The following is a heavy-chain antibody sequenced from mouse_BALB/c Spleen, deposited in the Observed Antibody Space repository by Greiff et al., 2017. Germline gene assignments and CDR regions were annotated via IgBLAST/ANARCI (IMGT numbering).Heavy chain of an antibody. CDR1: GFSLTSYG. CDR2: IWAGGST. Sequence: VKLMESGPGLVAPSQSLSITCTVSGFSLTSYGVHWVRQPPGKGLEWLGVIWAGGSTNYNSALMSRLSISKDNSKSQVFLKMNSLQTDDTAMYYCAREGYGSSSVAYWGQGTLVTVSA. V-gene: IGHV2-9*02. D-gene: IGHD1-1*01. J-gene: IGHJ3*01. CDR3: AREGYGSSSVAY.